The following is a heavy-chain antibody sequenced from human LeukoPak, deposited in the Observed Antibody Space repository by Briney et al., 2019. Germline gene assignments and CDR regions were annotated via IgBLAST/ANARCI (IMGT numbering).Heavy chain of an antibody. Sequence: GASVKVSCKASGYTFTSYYMHWVRQAPGQGLEWMGIINPSGGSTSYAQKFQGRVTMTRDTSTSTAYMDLSSLRSEDTAVYYCARGVRFSDFYYYMDVWGQGTTVTVSS. V-gene: IGHV1-46*01. J-gene: IGHJ6*03. D-gene: IGHD3-3*01. CDR2: INPSGGST. CDR1: GYTFTSYY. CDR3: ARGVRFSDFYYYMDV.